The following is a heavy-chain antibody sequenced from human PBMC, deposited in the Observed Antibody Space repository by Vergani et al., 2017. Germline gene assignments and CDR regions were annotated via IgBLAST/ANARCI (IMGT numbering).Heavy chain of an antibody. CDR2: IRYDGSNK. J-gene: IGHJ4*02. D-gene: IGHD5-18*01. CDR1: GFTFSSYG. CDR3: AKESGYSYGYVALDY. Sequence: QVQLVESGGGVVQPGGSLRLSCAASGFTFSSYGMHWVRQAPGKGLEWVAFIRYDGSNKYYADSLKGRFTISRDNSKNTLYLQMNSLRAEDTAVYYCAKESGYSYGYVALDYWGQGTLVTVSS. V-gene: IGHV3-30*02.